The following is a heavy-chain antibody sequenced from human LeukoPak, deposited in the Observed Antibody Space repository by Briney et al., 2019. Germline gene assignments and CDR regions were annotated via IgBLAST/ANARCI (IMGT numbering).Heavy chain of an antibody. J-gene: IGHJ4*02. V-gene: IGHV3-23*01. Sequence: GGSLRLSCAASGFTFSSYAMSWVRQAPGKGLEWVSAISGSGGGTYYADSVKGRFTISRDNSKNTLYLQMNSLRAEDTAVYYCANLRIQLWFPPGNYWGQGTLVTVSS. CDR2: ISGSGGGT. CDR3: ANLRIQLWFPPGNY. D-gene: IGHD5-18*01. CDR1: GFTFSSYA.